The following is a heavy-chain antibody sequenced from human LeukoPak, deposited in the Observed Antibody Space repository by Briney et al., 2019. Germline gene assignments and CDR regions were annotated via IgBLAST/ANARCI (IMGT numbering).Heavy chain of an antibody. CDR3: ARGRYFDWLFRPDAFDI. Sequence: ASVKVSCKASGYTFTSYAMHWVRQAPGQRLEWMGWINAGNGNTKYSQEFQGRVTITRDTSASTAYMELSSLRSEDMAVYYCARGRYFDWLFRPDAFDIWGQGTMVTVSS. CDR2: INAGNGNT. D-gene: IGHD3-9*01. J-gene: IGHJ3*02. CDR1: GYTFTSYA. V-gene: IGHV1-3*03.